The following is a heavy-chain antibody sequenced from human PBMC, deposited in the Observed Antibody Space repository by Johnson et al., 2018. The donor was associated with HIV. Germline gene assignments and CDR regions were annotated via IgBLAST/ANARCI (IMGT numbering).Heavy chain of an antibody. CDR1: GFTVSSNY. J-gene: IGHJ3*02. D-gene: IGHD1-26*01. Sequence: QVQLVESGGGLIQPGGSLRLSCAASGFTVSSNYMNWVRQAPGKGLEWVAFIRYDGSDKYYSDSVKGRFTISRDDAKNSLYLQMNSLRAEDTALYYCARVWSGSYYSNAFDIWGQGTMVTVSS. V-gene: IGHV3-30*02. CDR3: ARVWSGSYYSNAFDI. CDR2: IRYDGSDK.